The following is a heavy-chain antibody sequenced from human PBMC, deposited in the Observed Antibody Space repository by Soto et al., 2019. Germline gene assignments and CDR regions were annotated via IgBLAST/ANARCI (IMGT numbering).Heavy chain of an antibody. Sequence: SETLSLTCSVSGGSTSSYYWTWIRQPAGKGLEWIGRIYTSGTTNYNPSLESRVTMSVDTSKNQFSLRLSSVTAADTAVYYCARGRGSTGTTYYFDYWGQGTLVTVSS. D-gene: IGHD1-1*01. CDR3: ARGRGSTGTTYYFDY. CDR2: IYTSGTT. V-gene: IGHV4-4*07. J-gene: IGHJ4*02. CDR1: GGSTSSYY.